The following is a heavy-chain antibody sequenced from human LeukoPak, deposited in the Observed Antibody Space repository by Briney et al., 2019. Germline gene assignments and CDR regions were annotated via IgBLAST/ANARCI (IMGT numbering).Heavy chain of an antibody. CDR2: VSSSGAGT. Sequence: GGSLRLSCAASGFIFSNAWMSWVRQAPGKGLEWVSTVSSSGAGTYYADSVKGRFTISRDDSKYTLYLQMNSLRADDTAVYYCAREYCSGTSCPKPYYYYYYMDVWGKGTTVTVSS. CDR3: AREYCSGTSCPKPYYYYYYMDV. D-gene: IGHD2-2*01. J-gene: IGHJ6*03. V-gene: IGHV3-23*01. CDR1: GFIFSNAW.